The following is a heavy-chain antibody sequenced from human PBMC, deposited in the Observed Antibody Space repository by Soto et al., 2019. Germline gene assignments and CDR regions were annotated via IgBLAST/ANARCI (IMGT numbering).Heavy chain of an antibody. Sequence: GESLKISSKGCGYSFTSYLIGWVRQMPEKGLELMGIIYPGDSDTRYSPSFQGQITISADKSISTAYLQRSSLKASDTAMYYCARGPGGPQGYYGEYLNWFDPCGERPLVPASS. CDR2: IYPGDSDT. CDR3: ARGPGGPQGYYGEYLNWFDP. D-gene: IGHD4-17*01. V-gene: IGHV5-51*01. J-gene: IGHJ5*02. CDR1: GYSFTSYL.